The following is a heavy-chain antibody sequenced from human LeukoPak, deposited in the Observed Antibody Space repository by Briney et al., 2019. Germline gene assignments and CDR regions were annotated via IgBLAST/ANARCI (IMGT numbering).Heavy chain of an antibody. CDR1: GGSISSGGYY. Sequence: SETLSLTCTVSGGSISSGGYYWSWIRQHPGKGLEWIGYIYYSGSTYYNPSLKSRVTISVDTSKNQFSLKLSSVTAADTAVYYCARGSSRILGYWGQGTLVTVSS. J-gene: IGHJ4*02. CDR2: IYYSGST. V-gene: IGHV4-31*03. D-gene: IGHD6-13*01. CDR3: ARGSSRILGY.